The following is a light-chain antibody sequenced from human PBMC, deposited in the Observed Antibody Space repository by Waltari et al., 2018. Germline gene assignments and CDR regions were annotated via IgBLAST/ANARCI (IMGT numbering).Light chain of an antibody. CDR3: QAWDSSTEV. CDR1: KLGDKS. V-gene: IGLV3-1*01. Sequence: SYELTQPPSVSVSPGQTASITCSGDKLGDKSACWYQQKPGQSPVLVIYQDSKRSSGIPERFSGSNSGNTATLTISGTQAMDEADYYCQAWDSSTEVFGGGTKLTVL. CDR2: QDS. J-gene: IGLJ2*01.